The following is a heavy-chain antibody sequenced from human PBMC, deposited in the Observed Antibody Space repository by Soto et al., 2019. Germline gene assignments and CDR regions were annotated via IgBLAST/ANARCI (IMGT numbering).Heavy chain of an antibody. D-gene: IGHD6-13*01. V-gene: IGHV4-59*01. CDR1: RFSITSYY. CDR2: IYYSGST. J-gene: IGHJ5*02. CDR3: ARDRGAAAGTVWFDP. Sequence: SDTLSLTCPVSRFSITSYYWSWIRKPPGKGLEWIGYIYYSGSTNYNPSLKSRVTISVDTSKNQFSLKLSSVTAADTAVYYCARDRGAAAGTVWFDPWGQGTLVTVS.